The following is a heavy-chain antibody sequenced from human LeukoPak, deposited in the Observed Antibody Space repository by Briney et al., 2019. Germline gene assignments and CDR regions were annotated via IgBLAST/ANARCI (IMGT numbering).Heavy chain of an antibody. CDR1: GGSISSYY. D-gene: IGHD6-13*01. J-gene: IGHJ5*02. CDR3: ARRGSSWYDWSANWFDP. Sequence: SETLSLTCTVSGGSISSYYWSWIRQPPGKGLEWIGYIYYSGSTNYNPSLKSRVTISVDTSKNQFSLKLSSVTAADTAVYYCARRGSSWYDWSANWFDPWGQGPVVTVSS. V-gene: IGHV4-59*08. CDR2: IYYSGST.